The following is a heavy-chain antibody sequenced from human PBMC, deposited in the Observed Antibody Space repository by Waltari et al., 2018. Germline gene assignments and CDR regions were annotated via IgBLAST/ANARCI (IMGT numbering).Heavy chain of an antibody. CDR3: ARDGGDSVLGAAAY. D-gene: IGHD1-26*01. J-gene: IGHJ4*02. V-gene: IGHV3-53*01. CDR1: GFTVSRNY. CDR2: IYGVGST. Sequence: EVQLVESGGGLIQPGGSLRLSCAASGFTVSRNYMSWVRQAPGKGLVWVTVIYGVGSTYYAASVKGRFTISRDNSKNTLYLQMNSLRAEDTAVYYCARDGGDSVLGAAAYWGQGTLVTVSS.